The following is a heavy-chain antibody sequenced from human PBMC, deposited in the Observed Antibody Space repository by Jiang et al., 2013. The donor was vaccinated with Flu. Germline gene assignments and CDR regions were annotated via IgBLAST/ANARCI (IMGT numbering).Heavy chain of an antibody. V-gene: IGHV7-4-1*02. D-gene: IGHD3-9*01. J-gene: IGHJ6*02. CDR2: INTNTGNP. Sequence: QSGSELKKPGAAVKVSCKASGYTFTSYAMNWVRQAPGQGLEWMGWINTNTGNPTYAQGFTGRFVFSLDTSVSTAYLQISRLKAEDTAVYYCARGGPNYDILTDGMDVWGQGTTVTVSS. CDR1: GYTFTSYA. CDR3: ARGGPNYDILTDGMDV.